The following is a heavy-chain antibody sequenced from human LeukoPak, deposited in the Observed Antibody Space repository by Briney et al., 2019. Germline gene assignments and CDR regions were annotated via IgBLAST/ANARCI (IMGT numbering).Heavy chain of an antibody. Sequence: ASVKVSCKASGGTFSSYAISWVRQAPGQGLEWMGGIIPIFGTANYAQKFQGRVTITADESTSTAYMELCSLRSEDTAVYYCALGYCSSTSCYAKYYYYGMDVWGKGTTVTVSS. CDR3: ALGYCSSTSCYAKYYYYGMDV. CDR1: GGTFSSYA. D-gene: IGHD2-2*01. J-gene: IGHJ6*04. CDR2: IIPIFGTA. V-gene: IGHV1-69*13.